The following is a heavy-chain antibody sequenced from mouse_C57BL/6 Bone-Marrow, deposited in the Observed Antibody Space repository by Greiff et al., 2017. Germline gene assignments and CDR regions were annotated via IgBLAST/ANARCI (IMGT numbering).Heavy chain of an antibody. CDR1: GYTFTSYW. CDR3: ARSGVYGSSLYWYFDV. D-gene: IGHD1-1*01. CDR2: INPNNGGS. J-gene: IGHJ1*03. V-gene: IGHV1-53*01. Sequence: VQLKESGTELVKPGASVKLSCKASGYTFTSYWMHWVKQRPGQGLEWIGNINPNNGGSNYNEKFKNKATLTVDKSSSTTYMQLSSLTSEDSAVYFCARSGVYGSSLYWYFDVWGTGTTVTVSS.